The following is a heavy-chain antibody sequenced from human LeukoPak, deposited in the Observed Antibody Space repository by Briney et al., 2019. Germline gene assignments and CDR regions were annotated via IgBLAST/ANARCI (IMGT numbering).Heavy chain of an antibody. Sequence: SETLSLTCTVSGGSISSYYWSWIRQPPGKGLEWIGYIYYSGSTNYNPSLKSRVTISVDTSKNQFSLKLSSVTAADTAVYYCARQTGYSSRLYGFEYWGQGTLVTVPS. D-gene: IGHD6-13*01. CDR1: GGSISSYY. V-gene: IGHV4-59*08. CDR2: IYYSGST. J-gene: IGHJ4*02. CDR3: ARQTGYSSRLYGFEY.